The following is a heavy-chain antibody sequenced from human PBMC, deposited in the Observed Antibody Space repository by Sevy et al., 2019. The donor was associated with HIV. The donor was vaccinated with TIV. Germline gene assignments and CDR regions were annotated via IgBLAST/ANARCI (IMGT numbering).Heavy chain of an antibody. J-gene: IGHJ6*02. Sequence: SETLSLTCTVSGGSISSGGYYWSWIRQHPGKGLEWIGYIYYSGSTYYNPSLKSRVTIPVETSKNQFSLKLSSVTAADTAVYYCARDSPRDTAMANYGMDVWGQGTTVTVSS. CDR1: GGSISSGGYY. V-gene: IGHV4-31*03. D-gene: IGHD5-18*01. CDR2: IYYSGST. CDR3: ARDSPRDTAMANYGMDV.